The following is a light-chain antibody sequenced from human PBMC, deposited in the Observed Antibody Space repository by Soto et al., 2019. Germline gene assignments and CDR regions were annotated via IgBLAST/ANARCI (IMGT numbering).Light chain of an antibody. V-gene: IGLV2-11*01. J-gene: IGLJ3*02. CDR2: GDS. Sequence: QSALTQPRSVSGSPGQSVTISCTGTSSDVGAYNHVYWYQQRPGKAPKVMIYGDSKRPSGVPDRFSGSKSGNTASLTISGVEAEDEDYYQCCACGGTSWVFGGGTKLTVL. CDR3: CACGGTSWV. CDR1: SSDVGAYNH.